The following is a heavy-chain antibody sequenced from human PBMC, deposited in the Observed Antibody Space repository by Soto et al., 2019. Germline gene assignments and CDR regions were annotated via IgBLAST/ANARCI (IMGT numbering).Heavy chain of an antibody. CDR3: ARDEGGGYCSGGSCIEYLQH. CDR2: IIPILGIA. CDR1: GGTFSSYT. Sequence: QVQLVQSGAEVKKPGSSVKVSCKASGGTFSSYTISWVRQAPGQGLEWMGRIIPILGIANYAQKFQGRVTITADKSTSKAHMELSSLRSEDTAVYYCARDEGGGYCSGGSCIEYLQHWGQGTLVTVSS. J-gene: IGHJ1*01. D-gene: IGHD2-15*01. V-gene: IGHV1-69*08.